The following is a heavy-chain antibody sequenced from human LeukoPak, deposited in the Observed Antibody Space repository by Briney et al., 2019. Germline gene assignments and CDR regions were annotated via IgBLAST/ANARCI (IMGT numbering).Heavy chain of an antibody. D-gene: IGHD4-17*01. V-gene: IGHV1-2*02. CDR1: GNTFSGYY. CDR3: ARDFGRAYGDKFDY. J-gene: IGHJ4*02. CDR2: INPNSGVT. Sequence: ASVKVSCKASGNTFSGYYMHWVRQAPGQGLEWMGWINPNSGVTDYAQKFQGRVTMTRDTSISTAYMEVSSLRSDDTAVYYCARDFGRAYGDKFDYWGQGTLVTVSS.